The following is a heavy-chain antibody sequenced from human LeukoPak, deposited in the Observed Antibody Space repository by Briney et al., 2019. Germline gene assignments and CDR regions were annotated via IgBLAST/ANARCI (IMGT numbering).Heavy chain of an antibody. D-gene: IGHD3-10*01. CDR1: GFTFSTYG. CDR2: ITDGRGTT. Sequence: GRSLRLSCAASGFTFSTYGMSWVRQAPGKGLEWVSSITDGRGTTYYADSVKGRFTISRDNYKNTLYLQMNSLRAEDTAVYYCAKDPSMLRGLGWGQGTLVTVSS. CDR3: AKDPSMLRGLG. J-gene: IGHJ4*02. V-gene: IGHV3-23*01.